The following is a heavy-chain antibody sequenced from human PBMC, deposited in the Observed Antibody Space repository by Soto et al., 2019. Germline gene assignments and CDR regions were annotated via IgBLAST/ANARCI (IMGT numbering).Heavy chain of an antibody. CDR3: AGDRAYSYGWKYSYGMDV. D-gene: IGHD5-18*01. Sequence: ASVKVSCRASGYTFTSYGISWVRQAPGQGLEWMGWISAYNGNTNYAQNLQGTLTMTTDTSTSTAYMELRSLRSDDTAVYYCAGDRAYSYGWKYSYGMDVFGRRTTVAF. CDR2: ISAYNGNT. CDR1: GYTFTSYG. V-gene: IGHV1-18*01. J-gene: IGHJ6*02.